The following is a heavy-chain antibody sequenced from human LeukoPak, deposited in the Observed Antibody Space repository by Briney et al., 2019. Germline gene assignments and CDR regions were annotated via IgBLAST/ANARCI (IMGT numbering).Heavy chain of an antibody. D-gene: IGHD3-10*01. CDR1: GDTFSSYY. V-gene: IGHV1-46*01. Sequence: GSVKVSCKASGDTFSSYYMHWVRQAPGQGLEWMGIINPSGGSISYAQKFQGRVTMPRDTSISTAYMELSRLRSDDTAVYYCARANMVRGVGSFFARNWFDPWGQGTLVTVSS. J-gene: IGHJ5*02. CDR2: INPSGGSI. CDR3: ARANMVRGVGSFFARNWFDP.